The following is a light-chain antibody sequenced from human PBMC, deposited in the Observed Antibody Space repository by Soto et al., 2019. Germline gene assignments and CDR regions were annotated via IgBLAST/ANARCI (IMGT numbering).Light chain of an antibody. J-gene: IGLJ1*01. CDR2: EVS. V-gene: IGLV2-23*02. Sequence: QSALTQPASVSGSPGQSITISCTGTSSDVGSYNVVSWYQQHPGKATKLLIYEVSKRPSGVSDRFSGSKSGNTASLTISGLQAEDEADYHCCSYAGSSSADVFGTGTKVTVL. CDR1: SSDVGSYNV. CDR3: CSYAGSSSADV.